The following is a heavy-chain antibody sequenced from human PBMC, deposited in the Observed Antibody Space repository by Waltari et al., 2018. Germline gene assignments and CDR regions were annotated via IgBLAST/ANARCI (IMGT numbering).Heavy chain of an antibody. J-gene: IGHJ3*02. CDR3: ARDFESRGYDI. CDR1: GYTFTTYG. V-gene: IGHV7-4-1*02. Sequence: QVQLVKSGSELKKPGASVKVSCKASGYTFTTYGINWVRQPPGQGLEWLGWINTDSGNPTYDQGFTGRLVFSLDTSVNTAFLQISSLKADDSAIYYCARDFESRGYDIWGQGTMVTVSS. CDR2: INTDSGNP. D-gene: IGHD3-22*01.